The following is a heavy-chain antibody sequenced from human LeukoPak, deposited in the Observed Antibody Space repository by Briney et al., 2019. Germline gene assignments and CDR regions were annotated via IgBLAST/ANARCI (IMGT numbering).Heavy chain of an antibody. J-gene: IGHJ4*02. Sequence: PSETLSLTCAVYGGSFSGYYWSWIRQPPGKGLEWIGEINHSGSTNYNPSLKSRVTISVDASKNQFSLKLSSVTAADTAVYYCARLGSIFGEQLDYWGQGTLVTVSS. CDR1: GGSFSGYY. CDR3: ARLGSIFGEQLDY. V-gene: IGHV4-34*01. D-gene: IGHD3-3*01. CDR2: INHSGST.